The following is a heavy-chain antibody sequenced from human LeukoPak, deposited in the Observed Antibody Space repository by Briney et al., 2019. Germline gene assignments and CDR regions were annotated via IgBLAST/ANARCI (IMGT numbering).Heavy chain of an antibody. CDR3: ARAYYYGSGRRYYFDY. CDR1: GGTFSSYA. Sequence: SVKVSCKASGGTFSSYAISWVRQAPGQGPEWMGGIIPIFGTANYAQKFQGRVTITADKSTSTAYMELSSLRSEDTAVYYCARAYYYGSGRRYYFDYWGQGTLVTVSS. D-gene: IGHD3-10*01. J-gene: IGHJ4*02. CDR2: IIPIFGTA. V-gene: IGHV1-69*06.